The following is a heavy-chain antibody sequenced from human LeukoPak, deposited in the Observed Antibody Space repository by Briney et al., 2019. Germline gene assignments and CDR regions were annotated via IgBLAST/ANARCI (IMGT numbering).Heavy chain of an antibody. Sequence: SETLSLTCAVSGYSISSGYYWSWIRQSPGKGLEWIGAIYHTGDTYYNPSLNSRVTISVDTSKNQFSLKLSSVTAADTAVYYCTWCSGGSCYAGAFDIWGQGTMVTVSS. V-gene: IGHV4-38-2*01. CDR1: GYSISSGYY. D-gene: IGHD2-15*01. CDR2: IYHTGDT. CDR3: TWCSGGSCYAGAFDI. J-gene: IGHJ3*02.